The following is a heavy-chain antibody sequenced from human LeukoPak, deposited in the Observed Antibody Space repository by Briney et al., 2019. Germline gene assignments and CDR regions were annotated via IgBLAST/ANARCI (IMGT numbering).Heavy chain of an antibody. D-gene: IGHD5-12*01. CDR1: GYTFTSYG. V-gene: IGHV1-18*01. CDR3: ARSRDIVATLGY. Sequence: ASVKVSCKASGYTFTSYGISWVRQAPGQGLEWMGWTSAYNGNTNYAQKLQGRVTMTTDTSTSTAYMELSSLRSEDTAVYYCARSRDIVATLGYWGQGTLVTVSS. CDR2: TSAYNGNT. J-gene: IGHJ4*02.